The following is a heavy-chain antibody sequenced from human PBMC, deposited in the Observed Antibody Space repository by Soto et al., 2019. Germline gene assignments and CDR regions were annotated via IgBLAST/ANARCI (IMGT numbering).Heavy chain of an antibody. Sequence: GGSLRLSCAASGFTFSSYSMNWVRQAPGKGLEWVSYISSSSSTIYYADSVKGRFTISRDNAKNSLYLQMNSLRAEDTAVYYCAREEQWRRYYFDYWGQGTLVTVSS. D-gene: IGHD6-19*01. J-gene: IGHJ4*02. CDR3: AREEQWRRYYFDY. CDR1: GFTFSSYS. V-gene: IGHV3-48*01. CDR2: ISSSSSTI.